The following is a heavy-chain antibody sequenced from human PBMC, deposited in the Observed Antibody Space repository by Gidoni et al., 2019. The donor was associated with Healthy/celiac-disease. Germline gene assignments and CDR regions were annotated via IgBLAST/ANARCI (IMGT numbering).Heavy chain of an antibody. CDR2: ISGSGGST. J-gene: IGHJ5*02. Sequence: EVQLLESGGGLVQPGGSLRLPCAASGFTFSSDAMSWVRKAPGKGLEWVSAISGSGGSTYYADSVKGRLTISRDNSKNTLYLQMNSLRAEDTAVYYCAKGTMIVVVSWFDPWGQGTLVTVSS. CDR3: AKGTMIVVVSWFDP. D-gene: IGHD3-22*01. V-gene: IGHV3-23*01. CDR1: GFTFSSDA.